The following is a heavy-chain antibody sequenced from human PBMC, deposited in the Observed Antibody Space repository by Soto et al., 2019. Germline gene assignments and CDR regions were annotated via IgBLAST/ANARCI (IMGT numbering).Heavy chain of an antibody. D-gene: IGHD5-18*01. CDR2: IYYSGST. V-gene: IGHV4-31*03. CDR3: ARGKGYSYGPYYFDY. Sequence: SETLSLTCTVSGGSISSEGYYWSWFRQPPGKGLEWIGDIYYSGSTYYNPSLKSRVTMSGDTSKNQFSLKLSSVTAADTAVYYCARGKGYSYGPYYFDYWGQGTLVTVSS. J-gene: IGHJ4*02. CDR1: GGSISSEGYY.